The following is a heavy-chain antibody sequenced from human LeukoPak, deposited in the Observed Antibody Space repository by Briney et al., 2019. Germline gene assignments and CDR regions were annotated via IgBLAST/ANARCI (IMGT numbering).Heavy chain of an antibody. CDR1: GYTFTGYY. V-gene: IGHV1-2*02. CDR2: INPKSGGT. D-gene: IGHD2-15*01. J-gene: IGHJ4*02. Sequence: GASVKVSCKASGYTFTGYYMHWVGQAPGQGLEWMGWINPKSGGTNCAQKFQGRVTMARDTSISTGYLELSRLRSDDTAVYYCARERALTSCYDYWGQGTLVTVSS. CDR3: ARERALTSCYDY.